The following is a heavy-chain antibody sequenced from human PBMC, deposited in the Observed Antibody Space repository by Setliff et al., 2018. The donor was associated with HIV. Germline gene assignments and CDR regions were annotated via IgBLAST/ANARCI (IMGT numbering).Heavy chain of an antibody. CDR2: INHSGST. V-gene: IGHV4-34*01. CDR1: GGSFSGYY. J-gene: IGHJ3*02. CDR3: ARDSGQSFPTAFDI. Sequence: SEILSLTCAVYGGSFSGYYWSWIRQPPGKGLEWIGEINHSGSTNYNPSLKSRVTISVDTSKNQFSLKLSSVTAADTAVYYCARDSGQSFPTAFDIWGQGTMVTVS. D-gene: IGHD1-26*01.